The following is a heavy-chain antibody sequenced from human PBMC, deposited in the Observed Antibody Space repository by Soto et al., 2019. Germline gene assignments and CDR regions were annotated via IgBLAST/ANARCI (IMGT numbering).Heavy chain of an antibody. CDR2: INHSGST. CDR1: GGSFSGYF. V-gene: IGHV4-34*01. Sequence: SETLSLTCAVYGGSFSGYFWSWIRQPPGKGLEWIGEINHSGSTNYSPSLKSRVTISVDTSKNQFSLNLSSVTAADTAVYYCARLTDFVVVVVATGFDYWGQGSRVTVSS. J-gene: IGHJ4*02. CDR3: ARLTDFVVVVVATGFDY. D-gene: IGHD2-15*01.